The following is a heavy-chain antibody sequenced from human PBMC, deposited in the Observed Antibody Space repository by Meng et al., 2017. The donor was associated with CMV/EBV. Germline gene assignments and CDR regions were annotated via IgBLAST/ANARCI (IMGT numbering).Heavy chain of an antibody. Sequence: VQLQEARPGLVQPSATLSLPCSVSGGFFSGFFWTWIRQPAGKGLEWIGRIYSTGGTNYNPSFESRVTISLDGSNNQFSLKLNSVTAADTAIYYCARERGDDSGYNFDSWGQGTLVTVSS. CDR3: ARERGDDSGYNFDS. CDR2: IYSTGGT. D-gene: IGHD3-22*01. CDR1: GGFFSGFF. J-gene: IGHJ4*02. V-gene: IGHV4-4*07.